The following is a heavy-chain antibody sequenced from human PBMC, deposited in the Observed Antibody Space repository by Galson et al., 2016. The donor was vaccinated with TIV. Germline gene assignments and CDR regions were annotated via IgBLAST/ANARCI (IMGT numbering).Heavy chain of an antibody. D-gene: IGHD2-15*01. J-gene: IGHJ4*02. CDR3: ARDLGLTSGDFDS. Sequence: SLRLSCAASGFSFSNYGIHWVRQAPGKGLEWVAVVWFDGTNKYYADSVKGRFTISRDNSKNTLYLQMNSLRAEDTAVYYCARDLGLTSGDFDSWGQGTLVTISS. CDR2: VWFDGTNK. V-gene: IGHV3-33*01. CDR1: GFSFSNYG.